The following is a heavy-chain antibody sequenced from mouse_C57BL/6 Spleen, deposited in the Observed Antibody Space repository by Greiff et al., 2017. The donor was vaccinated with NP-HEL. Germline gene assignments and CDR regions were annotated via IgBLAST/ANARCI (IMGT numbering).Heavy chain of an antibody. CDR2: INPSSGYT. V-gene: IGHV1-7*01. Sequence: VQLQQSGAELAKPGASVKLSCKASGYTFTSYWMHWVKQRPGQGLEWIGYINPSSGYTKYNQKFKDKATLTADKYSSTAYMQLSSLTYENSAVYYCAGDYGSPYWYFDVLGTGTTVTVSS. CDR3: AGDYGSPYWYFDV. J-gene: IGHJ1*03. CDR1: GYTFTSYW. D-gene: IGHD1-1*01.